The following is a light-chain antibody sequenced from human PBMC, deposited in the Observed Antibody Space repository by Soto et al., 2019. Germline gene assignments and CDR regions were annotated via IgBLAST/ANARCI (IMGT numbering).Light chain of an antibody. CDR1: SSDVGGYNY. V-gene: IGLV2-14*01. CDR2: EVS. CDR3: NPYTSKDTGV. J-gene: IGLJ1*01. Sequence: QSALTQPASVSGSPGQSITISCTGTSSDVGGYNYVSWYQQHPGKAPKLIIYEVSNRPSGVSNRFSGSKSGNTASLTISGLQAEDEADYYCNPYTSKDTGVFGTGTKVTVL.